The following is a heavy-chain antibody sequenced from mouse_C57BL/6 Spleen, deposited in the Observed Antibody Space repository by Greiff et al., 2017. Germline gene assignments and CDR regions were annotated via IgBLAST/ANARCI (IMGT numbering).Heavy chain of an antibody. CDR2: IDPSDSYT. J-gene: IGHJ3*01. Sequence: QVQLQQPGAELVMPGASVKLSCKASGYTFTSYWMHWVQQRPGQGLEWIGEIDPSDSYTNYNQKFKGKSTLTVDKSSSTAYLQLSSLTSEDSAVYYCAREQLRLLWVAYWGQGTLVTVSA. D-gene: IGHD3-2*02. CDR3: AREQLRLLWVAY. CDR1: GYTFTSYW. V-gene: IGHV1-69*01.